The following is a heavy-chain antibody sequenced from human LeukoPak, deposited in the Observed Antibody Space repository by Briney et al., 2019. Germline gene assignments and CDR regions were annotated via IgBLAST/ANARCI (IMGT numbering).Heavy chain of an antibody. D-gene: IGHD5-18*01. V-gene: IGHV3-53*04. CDR1: GFTVSSNY. CDR3: ARDGKGYSYGESYFDY. J-gene: IGHJ4*02. Sequence: GGSLRLSCAASGFTVSSNYMRWVRQAPGKGLEWVSVIYSGGSTYYADSVKGRFTISRHNSKNTLYLQMNSLRAEDTAVYYCARDGKGYSYGESYFDYWGQGTLVTVSS. CDR2: IYSGGST.